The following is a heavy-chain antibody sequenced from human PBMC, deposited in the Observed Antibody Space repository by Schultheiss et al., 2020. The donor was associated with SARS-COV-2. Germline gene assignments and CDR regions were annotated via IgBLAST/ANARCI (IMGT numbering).Heavy chain of an antibody. V-gene: IGHV1-2*02. CDR3: ARDSYYGSGWFDP. CDR1: GYTFTGYY. D-gene: IGHD3-10*01. CDR2: INPNSGGT. J-gene: IGHJ5*02. Sequence: ASVKVSCKASGYTFTGYYMHWVRQAPGQGLEWMGWINPNSGGTNYAQKFQGRVTITRDTSASTAYMELSSLRSEDTAVYYCARDSYYGSGWFDPWGQGTLVTVSS.